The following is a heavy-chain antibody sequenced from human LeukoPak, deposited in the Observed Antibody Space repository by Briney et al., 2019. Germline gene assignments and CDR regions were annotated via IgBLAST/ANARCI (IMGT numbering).Heavy chain of an antibody. CDR3: ARDLDSSSSVPRYYMDV. Sequence: GGSLRLSCAASGFTFSSYSMNWVRQAPGKGLEWVSSISSSSSYIYYADSVEGRFTISRDNAKNSLYLQMNSLRAEDTAVYYCARDLDSSSSVPRYYMDVWGKGTTVTVSS. D-gene: IGHD6-6*01. V-gene: IGHV3-21*01. CDR2: ISSSSSYI. CDR1: GFTFSSYS. J-gene: IGHJ6*03.